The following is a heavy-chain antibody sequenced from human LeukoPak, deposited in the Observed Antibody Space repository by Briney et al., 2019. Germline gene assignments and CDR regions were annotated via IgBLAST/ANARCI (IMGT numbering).Heavy chain of an antibody. V-gene: IGHV3-23*01. CDR2: ISGSGGST. Sequence: PGGSLRLSCAASGFPFSSYAMSWVRQAPGKGLEWVSAISGSGGSTYYADSVKGRFTISRDNSKNTLYLQMNSLRAEDTAVYYCAKDFAHYYDSSGYYWGQGTLVTVSS. J-gene: IGHJ4*02. D-gene: IGHD3-22*01. CDR3: AKDFAHYYDSSGYY. CDR1: GFPFSSYA.